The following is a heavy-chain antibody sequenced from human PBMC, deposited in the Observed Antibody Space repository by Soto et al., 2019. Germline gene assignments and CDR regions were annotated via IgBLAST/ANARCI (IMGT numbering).Heavy chain of an antibody. D-gene: IGHD2-21*01. CDR3: ARLGAYYQSLDS. J-gene: IGHJ5*01. V-gene: IGHV4-30-2*01. CDR1: GGSISSGGYS. Sequence: SETLSLTCAVSGGSISSGGYSWSWIRQPPGKGLEWIGYIYHSGSTYYNPSLKSRVTISVDRSKNQFSLKLSSVTAADTAVYYCARLGAYYQSLDSWGPGTLVTVSS. CDR2: IYHSGST.